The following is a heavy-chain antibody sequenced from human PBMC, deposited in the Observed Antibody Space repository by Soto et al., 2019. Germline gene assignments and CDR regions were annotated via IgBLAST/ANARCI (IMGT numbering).Heavy chain of an antibody. CDR2: ISYDGSNK. D-gene: IGHD5-18*01. V-gene: IGHV3-30*09. CDR1: GFTFSSYA. Sequence: QVQLVESGGGVVQPGRSLRLSCAASGFTFSSYAMHWVRQAPGKGLEWVAAISYDGSNKYYADSVKGRFAISRDNSKNTLYLQISSLRAEDTAVYFCARPNTAMAYYYYYYGMDVWGQGTTVTVSS. CDR3: ARPNTAMAYYYYYYGMDV. J-gene: IGHJ6*02.